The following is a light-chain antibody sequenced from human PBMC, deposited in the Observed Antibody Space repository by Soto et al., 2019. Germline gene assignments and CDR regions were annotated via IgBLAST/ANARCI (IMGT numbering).Light chain of an antibody. Sequence: QSVLTQPPSASGTPGQRVTISCSESSSNIGSNTVNWYQQLPGTAPKLLIYRNNQRPSGVPDRFSGSKSGTSASLAISGLQSEDEADYYSAAWDDSLNGVVFGGGTKVTVL. J-gene: IGLJ2*01. CDR1: SSNIGSNT. V-gene: IGLV1-44*01. CDR3: AAWDDSLNGVV. CDR2: RNN.